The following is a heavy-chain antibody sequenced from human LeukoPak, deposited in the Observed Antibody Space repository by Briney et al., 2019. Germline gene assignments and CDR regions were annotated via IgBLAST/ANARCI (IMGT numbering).Heavy chain of an antibody. V-gene: IGHV1-24*01. D-gene: IGHD3-22*01. CDR1: GYTPTELS. CDR2: FDPEDGET. Sequence: ASVEVSCKVSGYTPTELSMHWVRQAPGKGLEWMGGFDPEDGETIYAQKFQGRVTMTEDTSTDTAYMELSSLRSEDTAVYYCATDIASSGYYLFHYWVQGTLVTVSS. CDR3: ATDIASSGYYLFHY. J-gene: IGHJ4*02.